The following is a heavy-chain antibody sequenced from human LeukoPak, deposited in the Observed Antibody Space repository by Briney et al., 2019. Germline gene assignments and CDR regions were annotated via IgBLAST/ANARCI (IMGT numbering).Heavy chain of an antibody. J-gene: IGHJ4*02. CDR2: INPNSGGT. D-gene: IGHD4-17*01. CDR1: GYTFTGYY. V-gene: IGHV1-2*02. CDR3: ARDKDYGDYLPSGY. Sequence: ASVKVSCKASGYTFTGYYMHCVRQAPGQGLEWMGWINPNSGGTNYAQKFQGRVTMTRDTSISTAYMELSRLRSDDTAVYYCARDKDYGDYLPSGYWGQGTLVTVSS.